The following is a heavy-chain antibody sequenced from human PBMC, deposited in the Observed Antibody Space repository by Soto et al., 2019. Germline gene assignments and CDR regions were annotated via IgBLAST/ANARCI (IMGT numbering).Heavy chain of an antibody. CDR1: GFTFGAYA. V-gene: IGHV3-49*04. D-gene: IGHD3-10*02. Sequence: PGGSLRLSCAASGFTFGAYAMSWVRQAPGKGLEWVGFIRGRAYGGTTEYAASVRGRFTISRDDSKSIAYLQMNNLKADDTAIYYCARGLPDHVFLTACDYCGQGARVTVSS. CDR2: IRGRAYGGTT. CDR3: ARGLPDHVFLTACDY. J-gene: IGHJ4*02.